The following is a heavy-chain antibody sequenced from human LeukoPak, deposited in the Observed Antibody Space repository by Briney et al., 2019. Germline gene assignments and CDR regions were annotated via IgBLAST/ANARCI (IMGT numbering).Heavy chain of an antibody. Sequence: SETLSLTCGVSGGSISSSYWWSWVRQPPGKGLEWIGSIYYSGSTYYNPSLKSRVTISVDTSKNQFSLKLSSVTAADTAVYYCARGKRAAAYYYYYMDVWGKGTTVTVSS. V-gene: IGHV4-4*02. CDR2: IYYSGST. CDR3: ARGKRAAAYYYYYMDV. J-gene: IGHJ6*03. CDR1: GGSISSSYW. D-gene: IGHD6-25*01.